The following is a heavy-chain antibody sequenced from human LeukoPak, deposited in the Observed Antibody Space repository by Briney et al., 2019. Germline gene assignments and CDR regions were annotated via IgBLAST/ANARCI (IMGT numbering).Heavy chain of an antibody. J-gene: IGHJ4*02. CDR3: ARQAYGGKADY. D-gene: IGHD4-23*01. CDR2: IYYSGST. V-gene: IGHV4-39*01. Sequence: SETLSLTCTVSGASISSNSYYWGWIRQPPGRGLEWIGSIYYSGSTYYNPSLKSRVTISVDTSKNQFSLKLSSVTAVDTAVYYCARQAYGGKADYWGQGTLVTVSS. CDR1: GASISSNSYY.